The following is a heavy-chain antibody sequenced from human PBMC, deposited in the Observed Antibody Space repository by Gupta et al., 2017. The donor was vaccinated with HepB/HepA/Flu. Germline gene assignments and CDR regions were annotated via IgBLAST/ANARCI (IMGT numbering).Heavy chain of an antibody. CDR3: ARSRDTGRHDAYDI. Sequence: EVQLVESGGGLVQPGRSLRLSCPASGVTFDDYAMHWVRQAPRKGLEWVSSISWNSGIVGYAESVKGRFTISRDNAKNSLYLQINSLTDDDTASYYCARSRDTGRHDAYDIWGQGTMVTVSS. D-gene: IGHD5-24*01. CDR2: ISWNSGIV. V-gene: IGHV3-9*01. J-gene: IGHJ3*02. CDR1: GVTFDDYA.